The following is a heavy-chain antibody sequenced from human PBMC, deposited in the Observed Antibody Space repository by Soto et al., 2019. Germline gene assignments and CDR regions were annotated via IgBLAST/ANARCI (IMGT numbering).Heavy chain of an antibody. CDR3: ATSYDSGFDP. CDR1: GYPFSKYG. V-gene: IGHV1-18*04. Sequence: QLQLVQSGAEVERPGASVRVSCKAYGYPFSKYGISWIRQAPGQGLEWMGWIKPDNGDTNYAQKFQGRVTMTTDTLSSTAYMELRSLRSDDTAVYYCATSYDSGFDPWGQGTLVSVSS. J-gene: IGHJ5*02. CDR2: IKPDNGDT. D-gene: IGHD5-12*01.